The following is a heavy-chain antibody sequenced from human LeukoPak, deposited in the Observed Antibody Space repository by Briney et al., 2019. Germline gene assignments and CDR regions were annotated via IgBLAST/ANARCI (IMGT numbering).Heavy chain of an antibody. CDR1: GYSFTSYW. CDR3: ARHGWELSKGGYYYYYMDV. V-gene: IGHV5-51*01. Sequence: GESLKISCKGSGYSFTSYWIGWVRQMPGKGLEWMGIIYPGDSDTRYSPSFQGQVTISADKSISTAYLQWSSLKASDTAMYYCARHGWELSKGGYYYYYMDVWGKGTTVTVSS. J-gene: IGHJ6*03. CDR2: IYPGDSDT. D-gene: IGHD1-26*01.